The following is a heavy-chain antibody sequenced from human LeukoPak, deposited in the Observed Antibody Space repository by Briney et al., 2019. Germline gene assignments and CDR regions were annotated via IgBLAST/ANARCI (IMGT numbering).Heavy chain of an antibody. Sequence: AGGSLRLSCAASGFIFNIYAMRCVRQAPGEGVEWVSSIISSSSYIYYADSVKGRFTISRDKAKHSVHLQINSLRAEDTALYYCARAHNWKYGTFEHWGRGTVVSVSS. CDR3: ARAHNWKYGTFEH. V-gene: IGHV3-21*01. J-gene: IGHJ4*02. CDR2: IISSSSYI. CDR1: GFIFNIYA. D-gene: IGHD1-7*01.